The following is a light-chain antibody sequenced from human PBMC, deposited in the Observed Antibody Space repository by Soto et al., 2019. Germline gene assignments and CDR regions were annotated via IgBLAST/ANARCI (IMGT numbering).Light chain of an antibody. Sequence: QAVVTQPPSTSGTPGQRVTISCSGSSSNIGGNSVNWYRQLPGTAPKLLIYRNNHRPSGVPDRFSGSKSGTSASLAISGLQSEDEADYYCATWDDSLNGSVVFGGGTQLTVL. CDR1: SSNIGGNS. V-gene: IGLV1-44*01. J-gene: IGLJ2*01. CDR2: RNN. CDR3: ATWDDSLNGSVV.